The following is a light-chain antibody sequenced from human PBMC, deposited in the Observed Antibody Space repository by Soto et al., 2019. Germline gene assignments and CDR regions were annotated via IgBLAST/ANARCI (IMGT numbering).Light chain of an antibody. CDR2: AAS. CDR3: QQYGSSLTWT. CDR1: QSVTSNY. J-gene: IGKJ1*01. V-gene: IGKV3-20*01. Sequence: EVVLTQSPGTVSLSPGERATLSCRASQSVTSNYLAWYQQKPGQAPRLLIYAASSRATGIPDRFSGSGSGTDFRLTITRLEPEGFAVYYCQQYGSSLTWTFGQGTKVEIK.